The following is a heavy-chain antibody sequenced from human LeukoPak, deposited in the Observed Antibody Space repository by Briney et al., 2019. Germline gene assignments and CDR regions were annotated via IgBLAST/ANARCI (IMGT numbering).Heavy chain of an antibody. Sequence: GGSLRLSCAASGFTFSSYAMSWVRQAPGKGLEWVSAISGSGGSTYYADSVKGRFTISRDNSKNTLYLQMNSLRAEDTAVYYCARDEATYSSGWYGVYWGQGTLVTVSS. CDR2: ISGSGGST. J-gene: IGHJ4*02. D-gene: IGHD6-19*01. CDR3: ARDEATYSSGWYGVY. CDR1: GFTFSSYA. V-gene: IGHV3-23*01.